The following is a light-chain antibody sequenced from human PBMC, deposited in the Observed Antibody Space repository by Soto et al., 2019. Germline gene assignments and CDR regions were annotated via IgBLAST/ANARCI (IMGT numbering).Light chain of an antibody. CDR2: DAS. Sequence: DIHMTQSPSSLSASSGDRVTITFQASQNINNYLNWYQQKPGRAPKLLIYDASNLEAGVPSRFRGSGSGTDFTFTISRLQHEDIATYYCQQYENLPTFGQGTRLEI. J-gene: IGKJ5*01. V-gene: IGKV1-33*01. CDR3: QQYENLPT. CDR1: QNINNY.